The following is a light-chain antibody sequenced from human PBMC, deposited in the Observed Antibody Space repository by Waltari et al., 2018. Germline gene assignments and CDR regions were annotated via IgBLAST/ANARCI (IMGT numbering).Light chain of an antibody. CDR1: QSVCSW. J-gene: IGKJ2*01. CDR2: KAS. CDR3: QQYNGYSPMYT. Sequence: DIQMTQSPSTLSASVGDRVTITCRASQSVCSWLAWSQQKPGKAPKLLIYKASTLETGVPSRFSGSGSGTEFTLTISSLQPDDFATYYCQQYNGYSPMYTFGQGTKLEI. V-gene: IGKV1-5*03.